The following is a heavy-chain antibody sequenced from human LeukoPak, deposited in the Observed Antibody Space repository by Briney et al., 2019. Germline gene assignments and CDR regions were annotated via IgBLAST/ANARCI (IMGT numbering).Heavy chain of an antibody. CDR3: AKGRYIVVVPAVVFDY. Sequence: GSLRLSCAASGFTFSSYAMSWVRQAPGKGLEWVSAISGSGGSTYYADSVKGRFTISRDNSKNTLYLQMNSLRAEDTAVYYCAKGRYIVVVPAVVFDYWGQGTLVTVSS. V-gene: IGHV3-23*01. CDR1: GFTFSSYA. J-gene: IGHJ4*02. CDR2: ISGSGGST. D-gene: IGHD2-2*01.